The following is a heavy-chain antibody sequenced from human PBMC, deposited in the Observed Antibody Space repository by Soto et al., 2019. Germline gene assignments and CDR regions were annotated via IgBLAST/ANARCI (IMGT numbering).Heavy chain of an antibody. CDR1: GDSINDSNW. V-gene: IGHV4-4*02. Sequence: QVQLQESGPGLVKPSGTLSLTCAVSGDSINDSNWWGWVRQSPGKGLEWIGEIFHSGSTKYNPSLTCRVTISVDKSKNQFSLNLSSVTAADTAVYYCARAGFYDSSGYYFLLLDYWGQGTLVTVSS. CDR3: ARAGFYDSSGYYFLLLDY. CDR2: IFHSGST. J-gene: IGHJ4*02. D-gene: IGHD3-22*01.